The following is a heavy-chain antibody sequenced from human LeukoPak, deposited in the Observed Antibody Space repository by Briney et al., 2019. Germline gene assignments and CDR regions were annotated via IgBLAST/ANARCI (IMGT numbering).Heavy chain of an antibody. CDR3: ARIPYAQGYYYGMDV. J-gene: IGHJ6*02. CDR2: IYYSGST. CDR1: GGSISSYY. V-gene: IGHV4-59*01. D-gene: IGHD2-2*01. Sequence: PSETLSLTCTVSGGSISSYYWSWIRQPPGKGLEWIGYIYYSGSTNCNPSLKSRVTISVDTSKNQFSLKLSSVTAADTAVYYCARIPYAQGYYYGMDVWGQGTTVTVSS.